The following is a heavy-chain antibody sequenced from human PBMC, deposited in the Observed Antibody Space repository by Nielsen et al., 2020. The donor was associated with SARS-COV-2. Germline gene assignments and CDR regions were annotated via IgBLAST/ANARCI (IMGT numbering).Heavy chain of an antibody. CDR3: AAPIVTFGGGADYYYGMDV. V-gene: IGHV1-18*01. Sequence: ASVKVSCKASGYTFTSYGISWVRQAPGQGLEWMGWISAYNGNTNYAQKLQGRVTMTTDTSTSTAYMELRSLRSDDTALYYCAAPIVTFGGGADYYYGMDVWGQGTTVTVSS. D-gene: IGHD3-16*01. CDR1: GYTFTSYG. J-gene: IGHJ6*02. CDR2: ISAYNGNT.